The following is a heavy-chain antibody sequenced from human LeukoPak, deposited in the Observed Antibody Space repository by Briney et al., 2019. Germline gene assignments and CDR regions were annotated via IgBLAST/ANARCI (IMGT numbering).Heavy chain of an antibody. CDR1: GFTFSSYA. V-gene: IGHV3-30-3*01. CDR2: ISYDGSNK. J-gene: IGHJ5*02. D-gene: IGHD6-13*01. Sequence: GGSLRLSCAASGFTFSSYAMHWVRQAPGKGLEWVAVISYDGSNKYYADSVKGRFTISRDNSKNTLYLQMNSLRAEDTAVYYRARDWGQQQLVLWWFDPWGQGTLVTVSS. CDR3: ARDWGQQQLVLWWFDP.